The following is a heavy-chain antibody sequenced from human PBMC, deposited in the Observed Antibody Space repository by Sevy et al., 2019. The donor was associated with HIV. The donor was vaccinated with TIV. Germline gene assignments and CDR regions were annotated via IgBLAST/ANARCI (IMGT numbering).Heavy chain of an antibody. V-gene: IGHV3-30-3*01. CDR2: ISYDGSNK. CDR1: GFTFSSYA. CDR3: ARVNSGIVGVISLQYYFDY. Sequence: GGSLRLSCAASGFTFSSYAMHWVRQAPGKGLEWVAVISYDGSNKYYADSVKGRFTISRDNSKKTLYLQMNSLRAEDTAVYYCARVNSGIVGVISLQYYFDYWGQGTLVTVS. J-gene: IGHJ4*02. D-gene: IGHD3-22*01.